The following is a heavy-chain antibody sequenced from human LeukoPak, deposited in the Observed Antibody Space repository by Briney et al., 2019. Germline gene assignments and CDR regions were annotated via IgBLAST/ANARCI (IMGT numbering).Heavy chain of an antibody. D-gene: IGHD6-25*01. V-gene: IGHV3-7*03. CDR3: AKHRDNGDSSGYHDFDF. CDR1: GFRFSDDW. CDR2: INQDEGEK. J-gene: IGHJ4*02. Sequence: GGSLRLSCVVSGFRFSDDWMHWVRQAPGKGLEWVAIINQDEGEKYYVDSVKDRFTISRDNAKNSLYLQMNCLRAEDTAVYYCAKHRDNGDSSGYHDFDFWGQGTLVTVSS.